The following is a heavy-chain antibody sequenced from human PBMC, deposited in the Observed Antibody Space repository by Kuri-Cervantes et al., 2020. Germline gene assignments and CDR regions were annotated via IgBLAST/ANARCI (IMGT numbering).Heavy chain of an antibody. J-gene: IGHJ4*02. V-gene: IGHV1-8*02. D-gene: IGHD6-19*01. Sequence: ASVKVSCKASGYTFTSYDINWVRQATGQGLEWMGWMNPNSGNTGYAQKFQGRVTMTRNTSISTAYMELSSLRSEDTAVYYCATVKAVAGTLRWGYFDYWGQGTLVTVSS. CDR2: MNPNSGNT. CDR1: GYTFTSYD. CDR3: ATVKAVAGTLRWGYFDY.